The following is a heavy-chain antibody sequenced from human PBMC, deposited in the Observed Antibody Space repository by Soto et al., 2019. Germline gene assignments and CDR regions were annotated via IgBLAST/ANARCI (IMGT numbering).Heavy chain of an antibody. J-gene: IGHJ5*01. CDR1: GFTFADYA. Sequence: PGGSLRLSCVASGFTFADYAMHWVRRIPGKGLEWVAVISYSGDRQYYAESVKGRFTISRDNSKKTLYLQMFSLTSEDSAVFYCARTTAAMITDRYNCFESWGPGTQVTVSS. V-gene: IGHV3-30*01. CDR3: ARTTAAMITDRYNCFES. CDR2: ISYSGDRQ. D-gene: IGHD3-16*01.